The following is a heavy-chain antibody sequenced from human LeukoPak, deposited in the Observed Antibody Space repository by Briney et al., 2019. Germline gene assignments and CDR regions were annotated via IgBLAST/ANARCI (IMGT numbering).Heavy chain of an antibody. CDR2: IYTSGST. J-gene: IGHJ5*02. CDR1: GGSFCSYY. D-gene: IGHD3-10*01. Sequence: SETLSLTYAVYGGSFCSYYWIWIRQPAGKGLEWIWRIYTSGSTNSNPSLKSLVTMSVDTSKNQFSLKLSSVTAADTAVYYCARSPVRYYYGSGSYFSHYNWFDPWGQGTLVTVSS. CDR3: ARSPVRYYYGSGSYFSHYNWFDP. V-gene: IGHV4-59*10.